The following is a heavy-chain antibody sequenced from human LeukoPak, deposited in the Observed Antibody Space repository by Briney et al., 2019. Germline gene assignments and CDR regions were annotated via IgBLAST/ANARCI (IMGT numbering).Heavy chain of an antibody. CDR1: GYRLRNHG. CDR2: INPSGGST. CDR3: ARVSYRRGAFDI. Sequence: ASVKVSCKASGYRLRNHGISWVRQAPGQGLEWMGIINPSGGSTSYAQKFQGRVTMTRDTSTSTVYMELSSLRSEDTAVYYCARVSYRRGAFDIWGQGTMVTVSS. V-gene: IGHV1-46*01. D-gene: IGHD3-16*02. J-gene: IGHJ3*02.